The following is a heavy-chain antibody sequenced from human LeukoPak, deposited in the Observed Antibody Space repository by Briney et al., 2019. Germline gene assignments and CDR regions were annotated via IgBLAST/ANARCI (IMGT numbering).Heavy chain of an antibody. CDR2: MTGSGADI. J-gene: IGHJ3*01. V-gene: IGHV3-23*01. Sequence: GGSLRLSCAASGFTFSSYAMSWVRQAPGKGLEWASVMTGSGADIRYADSVKGRFTISRDNSANTLYLQMNSLSADDTAVYYCGKDPNGDYVGAFDFWGQGTMVSVSS. CDR1: GFTFSSYA. CDR3: GKDPNGDYVGAFDF. D-gene: IGHD4-17*01.